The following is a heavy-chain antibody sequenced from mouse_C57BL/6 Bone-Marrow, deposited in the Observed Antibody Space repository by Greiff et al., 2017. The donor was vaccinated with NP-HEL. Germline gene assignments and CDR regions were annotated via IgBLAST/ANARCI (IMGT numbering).Heavy chain of an antibody. D-gene: IGHD2-5*01. J-gene: IGHJ2*01. CDR3: ARQADSNYLYYFDY. CDR2: IWSDGST. V-gene: IGHV2-6-1*01. Sequence: VMLVESGPGLVAPSQSLSITCTVSGFSLTSYGVHWVRQPPGKGLEWLVVIWSDGSTTYNSALKSRLSISKDNSKSQVFLKMNSLQTDDTAMYYCARQADSNYLYYFDYWGQGTTLTVSS. CDR1: GFSLTSYG.